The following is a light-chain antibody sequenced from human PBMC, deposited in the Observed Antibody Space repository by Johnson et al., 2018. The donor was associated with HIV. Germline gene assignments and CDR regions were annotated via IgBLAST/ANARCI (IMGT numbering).Light chain of an antibody. J-gene: IGLJ1*01. Sequence: QSVLTQPPSVSAAPGQKVTISCSGSSSNIGDNYVSWYQHLPGTAPKLLIYDNNKRPSGIPDRFSGSKSGTSATLGITGLQTGDEADYYCGTWDSSLSASYVFGAGTKGTVL. V-gene: IGLV1-51*01. CDR2: DNN. CDR1: SSNIGDNY. CDR3: GTWDSSLSASYV.